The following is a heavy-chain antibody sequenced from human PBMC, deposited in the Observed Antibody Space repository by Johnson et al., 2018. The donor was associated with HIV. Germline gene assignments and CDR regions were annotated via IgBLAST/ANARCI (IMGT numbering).Heavy chain of an antibody. Sequence: VQLVESGGGLVKPGGSLRLSCAASGFTFSNAWMSWVRQAPGKGLEWVGRIKSKTDGGTTDYAAPVKGRFTISRDDSKNTLYLQMNSLRAEDTAVYYCARDSKWEKAFDIWGQGTMVTVSS. D-gene: IGHD1-26*01. V-gene: IGHV3-15*01. CDR3: ARDSKWEKAFDI. CDR2: IKSKTDGGTT. J-gene: IGHJ3*02. CDR1: GFTFSNAW.